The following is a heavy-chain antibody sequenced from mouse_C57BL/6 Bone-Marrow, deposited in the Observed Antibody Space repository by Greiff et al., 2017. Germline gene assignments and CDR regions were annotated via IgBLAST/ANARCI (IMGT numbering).Heavy chain of an antibody. CDR1: GFTFSSYA. CDR3: ARGDYDGGDYAMDY. J-gene: IGHJ4*01. V-gene: IGHV5-4*01. CDR2: ISDVGSYT. Sequence: EVQLVESGGGLVKPGGSLKLSCAASGFTFSSYAMSWVRQTPEKRLEWVATISDVGSYTYYPDNVKGRFTISRDNAKNNLYLQMSHLKSEDTAMYYCARGDYDGGDYAMDYWGQGTSVTVSS. D-gene: IGHD2-4*01.